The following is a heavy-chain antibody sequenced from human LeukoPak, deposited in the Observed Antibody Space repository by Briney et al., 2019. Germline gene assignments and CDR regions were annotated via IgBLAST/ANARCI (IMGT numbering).Heavy chain of an antibody. CDR3: AKGLGNHFDY. CDR1: GFTFSSYG. Sequence: PGGSLRLSCAASGFTFSSYGMHWVRQAPGKGLEWVTVISYDGSNKYYADSVKGRFTISRDNSKNTLYLQMNSLRAEDTAVYYCAKGLGNHFDYWGQGTLVTVSS. D-gene: IGHD1-14*01. J-gene: IGHJ4*02. CDR2: ISYDGSNK. V-gene: IGHV3-30*18.